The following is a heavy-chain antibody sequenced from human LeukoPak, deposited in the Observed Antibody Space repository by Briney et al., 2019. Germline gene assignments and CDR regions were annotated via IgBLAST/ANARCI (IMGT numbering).Heavy chain of an antibody. CDR3: ARGATYAYYQDY. D-gene: IGHD1-26*01. CDR2: IKSDESTR. Sequence: GGSLRLSCAASGLTFSSYAMSWVRQAPGKGLVWVSRIKSDESTRDYADFVKGRFTISRDDARNTEYLQINSLRAEDTAVYYCARGATYAYYQDYWGQGTLVTVSS. CDR1: GLTFSSYA. J-gene: IGHJ4*02. V-gene: IGHV3-74*01.